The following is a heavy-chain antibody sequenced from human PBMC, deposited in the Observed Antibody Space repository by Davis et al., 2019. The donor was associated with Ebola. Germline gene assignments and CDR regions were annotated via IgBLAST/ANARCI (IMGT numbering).Heavy chain of an antibody. CDR2: ISSSGSTI. V-gene: IGHV3-48*03. CDR1: GFTFSSYE. CDR3: ARMGWAPTDY. J-gene: IGHJ4*02. Sequence: PGGSLRLSCAASGFTFSSYEMNWVHQAPGKGLEWVSYISSSGSTIYYADSVKGRFTISRDNAKNSLYLQMNSLRAEDTAVYYCARMGWAPTDYWGQGTLVTVSS. D-gene: IGHD3-16*01.